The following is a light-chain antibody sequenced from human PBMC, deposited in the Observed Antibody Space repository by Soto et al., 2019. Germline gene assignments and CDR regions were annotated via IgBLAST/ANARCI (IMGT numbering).Light chain of an antibody. V-gene: IGLV2-11*01. CDR3: CSYAGSFTWV. Sequence: QSVLTQPRSVSGSPGQSVTISCTGTSGDVGSYNFVSWYQLHPDKAPKLMIYDANKRPSGVPARFSASKSGNTASLTISGLQAEDEADYYCCSYAGSFTWVFGGGTKLTVL. J-gene: IGLJ3*02. CDR1: SGDVGSYNF. CDR2: DAN.